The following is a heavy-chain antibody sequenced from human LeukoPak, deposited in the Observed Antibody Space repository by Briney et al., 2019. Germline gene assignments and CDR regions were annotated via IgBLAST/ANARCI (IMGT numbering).Heavy chain of an antibody. Sequence: GGSLRLSCAASGFTFSSYGMHWVRQAPGKGLECVAFIRYDGSNKYYADSVKGRFTISRDNSKNTLYLQMNSLRAEDTAVYYCAKDWGSCSSTSCYQFYWGQRTLVTVSS. V-gene: IGHV3-30*02. CDR3: AKDWGSCSSTSCYQFY. CDR1: GFTFSSYG. D-gene: IGHD2-2*01. J-gene: IGHJ4*02. CDR2: IRYDGSNK.